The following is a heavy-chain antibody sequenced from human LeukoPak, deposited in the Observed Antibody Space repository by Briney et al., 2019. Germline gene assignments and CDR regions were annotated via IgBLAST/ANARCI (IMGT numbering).Heavy chain of an antibody. CDR2: IYYTGST. D-gene: IGHD3-22*01. J-gene: IGHJ4*02. CDR3: ARHLGVITTGFDY. Sequence: SETLSLTCTVSGGSTSSSSFYWGWIRQPPGKGLEWIGSIYYTGSTSYNPSLKSRLTISVDTSKNQFSLKLSSVTAADTAVYYCARHLGVITTGFDYWGQGTLVTVSS. CDR1: GGSTSSSSFY. V-gene: IGHV4-39*01.